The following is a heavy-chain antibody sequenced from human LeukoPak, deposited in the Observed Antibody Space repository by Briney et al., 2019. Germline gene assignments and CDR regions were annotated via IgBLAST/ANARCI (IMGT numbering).Heavy chain of an antibody. V-gene: IGHV4-59*01. CDR2: IYYTGST. CDR3: ARSYYYDSSSLLGSY. D-gene: IGHD3-22*01. CDR1: GGSISSYY. J-gene: IGHJ4*02. Sequence: SETLSLTCTVSGGSISSYYWSWIRQPPGKGLEWIGYIYYTGSTNYNPSLKSRVTISVDTSKNQFSLKLSSVTAADTAVYYCARSYYYDSSSLLGSYWGQGTLVTVPS.